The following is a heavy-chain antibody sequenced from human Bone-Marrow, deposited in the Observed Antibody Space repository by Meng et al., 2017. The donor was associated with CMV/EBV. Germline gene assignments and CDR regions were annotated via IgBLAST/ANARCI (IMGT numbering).Heavy chain of an antibody. Sequence: GESLKISCAASGFTFDDYTMHWVRQAPGKGLEWVSLISWDGGSTYYADSVKGRFTISRDSSKNSLYLQMNSLRTEDTALYYCAKDVDTAMDVYYYYGMDVWGQGTTVTVSS. D-gene: IGHD5-18*01. CDR3: AKDVDTAMDVYYYYGMDV. V-gene: IGHV3-43*01. J-gene: IGHJ6*02. CDR2: ISWDGGST. CDR1: GFTFDDYT.